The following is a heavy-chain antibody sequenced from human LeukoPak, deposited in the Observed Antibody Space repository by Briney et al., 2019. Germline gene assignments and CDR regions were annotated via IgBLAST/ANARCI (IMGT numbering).Heavy chain of an antibody. CDR2: ISYDGSNK. CDR1: GFTFSSYG. J-gene: IGHJ4*02. Sequence: GRSLRLSCAASGFTFSSYGMHWVRQAPGKGLEWVAVISYDGSNKYYADSVKGRFTISRDNSKNTLYLQMNSLRAEDTAVYYCAKDVAAAGTTQFDYWGQGTLVTVSS. D-gene: IGHD6-13*01. V-gene: IGHV3-30*18. CDR3: AKDVAAAGTTQFDY.